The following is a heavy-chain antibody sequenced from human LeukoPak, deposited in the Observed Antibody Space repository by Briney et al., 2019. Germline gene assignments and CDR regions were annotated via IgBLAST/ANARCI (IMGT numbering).Heavy chain of an antibody. Sequence: SETLSLTCAVYGGSFSGYYWSWIRQPPGKGLEWIGEINHSGSTNYNPSLKSRVTISVDTSKNQFSLKLSSVTAADTAVYYCARVAPTAYYMDVWGKGTTVTISS. J-gene: IGHJ6*03. D-gene: IGHD4-17*01. CDR3: ARVAPTAYYMDV. CDR2: INHSGST. V-gene: IGHV4-34*01. CDR1: GGSFSGYY.